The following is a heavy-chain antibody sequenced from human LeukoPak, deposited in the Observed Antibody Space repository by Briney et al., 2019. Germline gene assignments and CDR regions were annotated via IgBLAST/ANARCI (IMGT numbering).Heavy chain of an antibody. V-gene: IGHV3-30*02. CDR3: TKGLSVMVFGVAPPHQ. D-gene: IGHD3/OR15-3a*01. Sequence: GGSLRLSCAASGFTFSSYGMHWVRQAPGKGLEWLAFIRYDGTTKYYTDSVKGRFTISRDNSKDTLYLQMSSLRVEDTAVYYCTKGLSVMVFGVAPPHQWGQGTRVTVSS. CDR2: IRYDGTTK. J-gene: IGHJ1*01. CDR1: GFTFSSYG.